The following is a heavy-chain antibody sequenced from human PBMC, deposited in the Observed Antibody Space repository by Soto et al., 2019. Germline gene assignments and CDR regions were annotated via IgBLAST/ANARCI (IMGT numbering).Heavy chain of an antibody. Sequence: QVQLQESGPGLVKPSETLSLTCTVSGGYISSYYWSWILQPPGNGLQWMGYIHYSGSTTYNPALKSRVSIPLVTSKNQFSLRLSSVTAADTAVYYCARRLGSGSEGWVAPWVQGTLVTVSS. J-gene: IGHJ5*02. D-gene: IGHD3-10*02. CDR3: ARRLGSGSEGWVAP. V-gene: IGHV4-59*08. CDR2: IHYSGST. CDR1: GGYISSYY.